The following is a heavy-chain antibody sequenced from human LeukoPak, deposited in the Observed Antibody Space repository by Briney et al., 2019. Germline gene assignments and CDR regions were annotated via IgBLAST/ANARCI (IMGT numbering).Heavy chain of an antibody. CDR2: MSAYNGNT. CDR3: ARGHDYSNYPSPYYYYMDV. Sequence: ASVKVSCKASGYTFTSYGICWGRQAPGQGLEWMGWMSAYNGNTNYAQKLQGRVTMTTDTSTSTAYMELRSLRSDDTAVYYCARGHDYSNYPSPYYYYMDVWGKGTTVTVSS. V-gene: IGHV1-18*01. J-gene: IGHJ6*03. CDR1: GYTFTSYG. D-gene: IGHD4-11*01.